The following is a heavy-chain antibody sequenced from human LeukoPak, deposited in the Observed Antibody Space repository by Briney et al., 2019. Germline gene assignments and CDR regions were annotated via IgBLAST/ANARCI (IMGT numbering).Heavy chain of an antibody. J-gene: IGHJ4*02. Sequence: ASVKVSCKSSGFIFTDYHMHWLRQAPGQGLEWMGWINPRSGDTTYAQKFLGRVTMTRDTSANTAYMDLSSLRSDDTAVYYCARDWSGYNPISYFDYWGQGTLVTVSS. CDR2: INPRSGDT. V-gene: IGHV1-2*02. CDR3: ARDWSGYNPISYFDY. D-gene: IGHD5-24*01. CDR1: GFIFTDYH.